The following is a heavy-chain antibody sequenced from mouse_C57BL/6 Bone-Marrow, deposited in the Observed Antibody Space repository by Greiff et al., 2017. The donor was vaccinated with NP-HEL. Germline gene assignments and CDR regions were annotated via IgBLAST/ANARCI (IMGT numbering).Heavy chain of an antibody. CDR2: INPSSGYT. CDR1: GYTFTSYT. D-gene: IGHD1-1*01. CDR3: ARKVFYYYDAMDY. Sequence: VQLQQSGAELARPGASVKMSCKASGYTFTSYTMHWLKQRPGQGLEWIGYINPSSGYTKYNQKFKDKATLTADKSSSTAYMQLSSLTSEDSAVYYCARKVFYYYDAMDYWGQGTSVTVSS. V-gene: IGHV1-4*01. J-gene: IGHJ4*01.